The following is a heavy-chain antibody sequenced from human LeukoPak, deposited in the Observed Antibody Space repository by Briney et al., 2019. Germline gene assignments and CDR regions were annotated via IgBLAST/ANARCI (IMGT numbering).Heavy chain of an antibody. CDR3: AKDWVPPALWYQEYFDY. CDR2: IRYDGSNK. Sequence: GGSLRLSCAASGFTFSSYGMHWVRQAPGKGLEWVAFIRYDGSNKYYADSVKGRFTISRDNSKNTLYLQMNSLRAEDTAVYYCAKDWVPPALWYQEYFDYWGQGTLVTVSS. CDR1: GFTFSSYG. D-gene: IGHD6-13*01. V-gene: IGHV3-30*02. J-gene: IGHJ4*02.